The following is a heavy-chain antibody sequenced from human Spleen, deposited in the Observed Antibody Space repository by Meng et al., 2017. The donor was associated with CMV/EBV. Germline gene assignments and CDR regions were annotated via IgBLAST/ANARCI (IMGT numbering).Heavy chain of an antibody. Sequence: GGSLRLSCAASGFTFSSYAMHWVRQAPGKGLEWVAVISYDGSNKYYADSVKGRFTISRDNSKNTLYLQMNSLRAEDTAVYYCARVTEEALEWLFHYYYYGMDVWGQGTTVTVSS. CDR2: ISYDGSNK. CDR1: GFTFSSYA. CDR3: ARVTEEALEWLFHYYYYGMDV. J-gene: IGHJ6*02. V-gene: IGHV3-30-3*01. D-gene: IGHD3-3*01.